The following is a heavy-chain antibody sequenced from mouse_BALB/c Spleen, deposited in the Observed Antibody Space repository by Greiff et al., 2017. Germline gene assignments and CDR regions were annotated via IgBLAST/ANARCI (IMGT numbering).Heavy chain of an antibody. Sequence: EVHLVESGGGLVKPGGSLKLSCAASGFTFSSYTMSWVRQTPEKRLEWVATISSGGSYTYYPDSVKGRFTISRDNAKNTLYLQMSSPKSEDTAMYYCTRDYGSSSYAMDYWGQGTSVTVSS. CDR1: GFTFSSYT. D-gene: IGHD1-1*01. CDR3: TRDYGSSSYAMDY. CDR2: ISSGGSYT. V-gene: IGHV5-6-4*01. J-gene: IGHJ4*01.